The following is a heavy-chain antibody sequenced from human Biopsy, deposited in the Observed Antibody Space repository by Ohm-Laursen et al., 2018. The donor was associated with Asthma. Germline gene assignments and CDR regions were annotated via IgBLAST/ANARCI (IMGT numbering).Heavy chain of an antibody. Sequence: RLPCTASGFAVSRDYMFWVRQAPGKGLEWVSVIYSGGTSHTADSVRGRFTISRDYSKNTLYLQMHSLRAEDTAVYYCARGDSSNWSHYYFDYWGQGTLVTVSS. V-gene: IGHV3-53*01. D-gene: IGHD3-22*01. J-gene: IGHJ4*02. CDR3: ARGDSSNWSHYYFDY. CDR1: GFAVSRDY. CDR2: IYSGGTS.